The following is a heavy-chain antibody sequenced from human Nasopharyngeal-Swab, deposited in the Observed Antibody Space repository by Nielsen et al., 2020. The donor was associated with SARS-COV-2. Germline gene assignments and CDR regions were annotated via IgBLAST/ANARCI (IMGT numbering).Heavy chain of an antibody. CDR3: VRGDRRDY. V-gene: IGHV3-21*01. J-gene: IGHJ4*02. Sequence: GGSLRLPFPAYEFAFSAYTMNWVRQAPGKGLGWVSSISGSGSSRYYAASLKGRFTISRDNAQNSLFLQINSLTAEDTAFYFCVRGDRRDYWGLGTLVTVSS. CDR2: ISGSGSSR. CDR1: EFAFSAYT.